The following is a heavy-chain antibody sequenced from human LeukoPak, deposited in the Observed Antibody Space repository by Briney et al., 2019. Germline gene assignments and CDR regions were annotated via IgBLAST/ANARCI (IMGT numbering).Heavy chain of an antibody. CDR3: ARDLGELEWSYYFDY. Sequence: ASVKVSCKASGYTFTSYGSSWVRQAPGQGLEWTGWISAYNGNTNYAQKLQGRVTMTTDTSTSTAYMELRSLRSDDTAVYYCARDLGELEWSYYFDYWGQGTLVTVSS. V-gene: IGHV1-18*01. J-gene: IGHJ4*02. CDR2: ISAYNGNT. D-gene: IGHD1-1*01. CDR1: GYTFTSYG.